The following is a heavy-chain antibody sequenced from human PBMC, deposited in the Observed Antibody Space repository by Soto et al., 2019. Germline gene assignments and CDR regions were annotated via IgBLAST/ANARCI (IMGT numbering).Heavy chain of an antibody. CDR2: IFSNDEK. CDR3: ARIVAVTTRYYYGMDV. Sequence: GSGPTLVNPTETLTLTCTVSGFSLSNARMGVSWIRQPPGKALEWLAHIFSNDEKSYSTSLKSRLTISKDTSKSQVVLTMTNMDPVDTATYYCARIVAVTTRYYYGMDVWGQGTTVTVSS. J-gene: IGHJ6*02. D-gene: IGHD2-21*02. CDR1: GFSLSNARMG. V-gene: IGHV2-26*01.